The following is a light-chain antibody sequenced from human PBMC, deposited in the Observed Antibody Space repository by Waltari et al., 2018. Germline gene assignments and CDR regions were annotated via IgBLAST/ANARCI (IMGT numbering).Light chain of an antibody. J-gene: IGKJ1*01. CDR3: QHHFRLPAT. CDR1: QSISRY. Sequence: IMLTQSPGTLSLSPGERATLSGRASQSISRYLAWYQQKPGQAPRPLSYGASTRATVIPDRFSGSGSGTDFSLTISGLEPEDSAVYYCQHHFRLPATFGQGTKVEIK. V-gene: IGKV3-20*01. CDR2: GAS.